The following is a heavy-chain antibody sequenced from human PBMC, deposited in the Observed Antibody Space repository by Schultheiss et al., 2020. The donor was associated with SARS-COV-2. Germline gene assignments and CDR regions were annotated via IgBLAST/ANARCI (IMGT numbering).Heavy chain of an antibody. J-gene: IGHJ4*02. V-gene: IGHV3-30*04. Sequence: GGSLRLSCAASGFTFSSYAMHWVRQAPGKGLEWVAVISYDGSNKYYADSVKGRFTISRDNSKNTLYLQMNSLRAEDTAVYYCARGDDYSNYFDYWGQGTLGTVS. D-gene: IGHD4-11*01. CDR1: GFTFSSYA. CDR2: ISYDGSNK. CDR3: ARGDDYSNYFDY.